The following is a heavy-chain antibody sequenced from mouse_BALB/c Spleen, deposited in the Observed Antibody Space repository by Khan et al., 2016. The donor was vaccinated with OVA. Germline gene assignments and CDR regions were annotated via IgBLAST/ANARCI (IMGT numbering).Heavy chain of an antibody. J-gene: IGHJ3*01. CDR1: GFTFSTYG. Sequence: EVMLVESGGDLVKTGGSLKLSCAASGFTFSTYGMSWVRQTPDKRLEWVATINSGGHSTYYIDSVKGRFTISSDNAKNNLYLQMTRLRSEDTARYYCARLAYYYNSEVFAYWGQGTLVTVSA. CDR3: ARLAYYYNSEVFAY. D-gene: IGHD1-1*02. V-gene: IGHV5-6*01. CDR2: INSGGHST.